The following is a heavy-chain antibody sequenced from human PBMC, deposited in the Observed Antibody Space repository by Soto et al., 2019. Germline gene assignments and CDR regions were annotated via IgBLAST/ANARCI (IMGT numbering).Heavy chain of an antibody. CDR1: GFTFNTDT. Sequence: QLVESGGGVVQPGRSLRLSCAASGFTFNTDTMHWVRQAPGKGLEWVALILDDGSNKHYADSVKGRFSISRDNSKNTLYLQLNSLRPEDTAVYYCAREAIYYDTSGFSLYYFDYWGQGSLVTVSS. D-gene: IGHD3-22*01. J-gene: IGHJ4*02. CDR3: AREAIYYDTSGFSLYYFDY. CDR2: ILDDGSNK. V-gene: IGHV3-30-3*01.